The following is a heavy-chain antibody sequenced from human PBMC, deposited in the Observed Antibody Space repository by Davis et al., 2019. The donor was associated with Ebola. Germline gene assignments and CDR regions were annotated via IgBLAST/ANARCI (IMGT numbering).Heavy chain of an antibody. Sequence: PGGSLRLSCAASGFTFSGSGMHWVRQASGKGLEWVGRIRSKANSYATAYAASVKGRFTISRDDSKNTAYLQMNSLKTEDTAVYYCTGATTEDYWGQGTLVTISS. CDR2: IRSKANSYAT. V-gene: IGHV3-73*01. CDR1: GFTFSGSG. CDR3: TGATTEDY. J-gene: IGHJ4*02. D-gene: IGHD1-26*01.